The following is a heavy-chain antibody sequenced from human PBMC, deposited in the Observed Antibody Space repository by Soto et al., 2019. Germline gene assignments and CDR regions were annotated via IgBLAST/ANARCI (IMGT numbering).Heavy chain of an antibody. V-gene: IGHV1-2*04. D-gene: IGHD5-12*01. Sequence: QVQLMQSGAEVKKPGASVKVSCKASGYTFIGYYIHWVRQAPGQGLEWMGWINTNSGGAKYSQKFQAWVTMTSDTSISTAYMELSRLKSDDTAVYYCARSGGGYDLGDYWGQGTLVTVSS. CDR2: INTNSGGA. J-gene: IGHJ4*02. CDR3: ARSGGGYDLGDY. CDR1: GYTFIGYY.